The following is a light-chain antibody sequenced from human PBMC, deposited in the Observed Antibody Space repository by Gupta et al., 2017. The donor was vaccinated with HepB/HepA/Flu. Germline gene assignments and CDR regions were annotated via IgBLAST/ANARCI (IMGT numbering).Light chain of an antibody. Sequence: DIQMTQSPSSLSASVGDRVTITFRASQTISNYLNWYQQKPGKAPNLLIYAASSLQSEVPSRFSGSGSWTDFTLTISSLQPEDFATYYCQQDDSTFETFGGGTKVEIK. CDR1: QTISNY. CDR2: AAS. J-gene: IGKJ4*01. V-gene: IGKV1-39*01. CDR3: QQDDSTFET.